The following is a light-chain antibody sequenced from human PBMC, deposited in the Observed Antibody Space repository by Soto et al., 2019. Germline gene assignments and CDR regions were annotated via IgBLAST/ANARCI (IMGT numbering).Light chain of an antibody. CDR1: QSVSSSY. Sequence: EIVLTQSPGTLSLSPGERATLSCRASQSVSSSYLAWYQQKTGQAPRLLIYGASGRATGIPDRFSGSRSGTYFTLTISRLEPEDFAVYSCQQYGSSPPVTFGQGTRLEIK. CDR2: GAS. V-gene: IGKV3-20*01. CDR3: QQYGSSPPVT. J-gene: IGKJ5*01.